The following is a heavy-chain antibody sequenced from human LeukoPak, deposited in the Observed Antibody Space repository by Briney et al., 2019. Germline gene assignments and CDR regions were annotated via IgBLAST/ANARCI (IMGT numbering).Heavy chain of an antibody. V-gene: IGHV3-11*01. J-gene: IGHJ4*02. CDR3: ARGEIVAAGTELFDY. CDR1: GFTFSDYY. D-gene: IGHD6-13*01. Sequence: GGSLRLSCTASGFTFSDYYMTWIRQASGKGLEWISYISNSGNVIYYADSVKSRFTISRDNARNSLYLQMNSLRAEDTAVYYCARGEIVAAGTELFDYWGQGTLVTVSS. CDR2: ISNSGNVI.